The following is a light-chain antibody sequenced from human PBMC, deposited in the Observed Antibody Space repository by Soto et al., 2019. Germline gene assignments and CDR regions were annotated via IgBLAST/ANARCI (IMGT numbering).Light chain of an antibody. CDR3: QQLNSFPIT. CDR1: QGISSY. CDR2: AAS. V-gene: IGKV1-9*01. J-gene: IGKJ5*01. Sequence: DIQLTQSPSFLSASVGDRVTITCRASQGISSYLAWYQQKPGKAPKLLIYAASTLQGGVPSRFSGSGSGTEFALTISSLQPEYFATYYCQQLNSFPITFGQGTRLEIK.